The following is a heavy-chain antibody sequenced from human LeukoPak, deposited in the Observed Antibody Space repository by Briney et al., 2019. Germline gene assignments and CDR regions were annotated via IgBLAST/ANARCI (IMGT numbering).Heavy chain of an antibody. J-gene: IGHJ3*02. D-gene: IGHD5-18*01. V-gene: IGHV3-53*01. CDR2: IYSGGTT. CDR3: ARSMRVSWIQMWFDI. Sequence: GGSLRLSCAASGLTVSSNYMSWVRQAPGKGLEWVSVIYSGGTTYYADSVKDRFTISRDNSKNTLYLQMDSLRAEDTAVYYCARSMRVSWIQMWFDIWGQGTMVTVSS. CDR1: GLTVSSNY.